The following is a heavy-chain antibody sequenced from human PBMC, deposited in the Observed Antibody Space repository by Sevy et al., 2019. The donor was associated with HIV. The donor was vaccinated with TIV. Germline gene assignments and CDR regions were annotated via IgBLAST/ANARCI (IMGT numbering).Heavy chain of an antibody. CDR2: ISYDGSNK. J-gene: IGHJ4*02. D-gene: IGHD6-19*01. CDR1: GFTFSSYA. Sequence: GGSLRLSCAASGFTFSSYAMHWVRQAPGKGLEWVAVISYDGSNKYYADSVKGRFTISRDNSKNTLYLQMNSLRAEDTAVYYCARGGAVAGTGEFDYSGQGTLVTVSS. V-gene: IGHV3-30-3*01. CDR3: ARGGAVAGTGEFDY.